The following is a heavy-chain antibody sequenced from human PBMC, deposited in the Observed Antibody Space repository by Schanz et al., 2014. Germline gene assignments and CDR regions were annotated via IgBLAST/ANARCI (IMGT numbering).Heavy chain of an antibody. V-gene: IGHV4-4*07. D-gene: IGHD1-1*01. CDR2: IFTSGST. Sequence: QVQLRESGPGLVKPSKTLSLTCTVSGGSISSYYWSWIRQPAGKGLEWIGRIFTSGSTDYNPSLKGGVAMSVATSKTQFSLKLSSVPAADTAVYYCARDLEGFDYWGQGTLVTVSS. CDR3: ARDLEGFDY. J-gene: IGHJ4*02. CDR1: GGSISSYY.